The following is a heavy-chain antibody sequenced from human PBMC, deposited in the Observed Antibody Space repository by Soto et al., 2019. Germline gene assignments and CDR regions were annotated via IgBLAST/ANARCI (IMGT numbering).Heavy chain of an antibody. CDR1: GFTFSSYA. Sequence: PGGSLRLSCAASGFTFSSYAMSWVRQAPGKGLEWVSAISGSGGSTYYADSVKGRFTISRDNSKNTLYLQMNSLRAEDTAVYYCAKDLLLGSGFLEWLGAAGRSGKDYWGQGTLVTVSS. D-gene: IGHD3-3*01. CDR3: AKDLLLGSGFLEWLGAAGRSGKDY. CDR2: ISGSGGST. V-gene: IGHV3-23*01. J-gene: IGHJ4*02.